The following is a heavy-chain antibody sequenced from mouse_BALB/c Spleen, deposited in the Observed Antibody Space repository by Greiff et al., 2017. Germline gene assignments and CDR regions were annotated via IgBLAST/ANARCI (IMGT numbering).Heavy chain of an antibody. CDR2: ISNKANGYTT. Sequence: EVQRVESGGGLVQPGGSLRLSCATSGFTITDTYMSWVRQPPGKALEWMGLISNKANGYTTEYSVSVKGRFTISRDNTQSILYLQMNTLRADDSATDYTASYHYASDYRWDLDVWGAGTTVTVSS. CDR1: GFTITDTY. D-gene: IGHD1-1*01. V-gene: IGHV7-3*02. CDR3: ASYHYASDYRWDLDV. J-gene: IGHJ1*01.